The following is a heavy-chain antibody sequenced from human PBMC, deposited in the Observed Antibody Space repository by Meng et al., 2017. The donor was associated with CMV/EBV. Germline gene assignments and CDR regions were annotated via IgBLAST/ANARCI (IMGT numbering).Heavy chain of an antibody. Sequence: SLKISCAASGFTFDDYAMHWVRQAPGKGLEWVSGISWNSGSIGYVDSVKGRFTISRDNAKNSLYLQMNSLRAEDTALYYCAKDGAPTRAFDYWGQGTLVTVSS. CDR3: AKDGAPTRAFDY. CDR1: GFTFDDYA. CDR2: ISWNSGSI. J-gene: IGHJ4*02. D-gene: IGHD4/OR15-4a*01. V-gene: IGHV3-9*01.